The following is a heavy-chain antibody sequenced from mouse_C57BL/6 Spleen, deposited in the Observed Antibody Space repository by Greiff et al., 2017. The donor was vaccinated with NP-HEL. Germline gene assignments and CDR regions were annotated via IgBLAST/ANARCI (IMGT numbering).Heavy chain of an antibody. CDR3: TTGQLRTPFAY. V-gene: IGHV14-1*01. J-gene: IGHJ3*01. CDR1: GFNIKDYY. Sequence: VQLQQSGAELVRPGASVKLSCTASGFNIKDYYMHWVKQRPEQGLEWIGRIDPEDGDTEYAPKFQGKATMTADTSSNTAYLQLSSLTSEDTAVYYCTTGQLRTPFAYWGQGTLVTVSA. D-gene: IGHD3-2*02. CDR2: IDPEDGDT.